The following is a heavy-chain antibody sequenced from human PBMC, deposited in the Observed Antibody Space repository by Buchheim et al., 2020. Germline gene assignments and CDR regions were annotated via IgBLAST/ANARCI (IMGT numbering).Heavy chain of an antibody. CDR3: TTYNLLTGFDY. D-gene: IGHD3-9*01. J-gene: IGHJ4*02. V-gene: IGHV3-15*01. CDR1: GFTFTNAW. Sequence: EVQLVESGGGLVKTGGSLRLSCAASGFTFTNAWMSWVRQAPGKGLEWVGRIKNKADGGTTDYTAPVKGRFTISRDDSKNTLYLQMNSLKTEDTAVYYCTTYNLLTGFDYWGQGTL. CDR2: IKNKADGGTT.